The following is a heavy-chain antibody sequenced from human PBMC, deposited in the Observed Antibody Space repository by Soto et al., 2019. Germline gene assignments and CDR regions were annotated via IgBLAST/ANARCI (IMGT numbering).Heavy chain of an antibody. J-gene: IGHJ6*02. D-gene: IGHD6-13*01. CDR1: GGSISSYY. CDR2: IYYSGST. Sequence: ETLSLTCTVSGGSISSYYWSWIRQPPGKGLEWIGYIYYSGSTNYNPSLKSRVTISVDTSKNQFSLKLSSVTAADTAVYYCARDYIAASGDYYGMDVWGQGTTVTVS. CDR3: ARDYIAASGDYYGMDV. V-gene: IGHV4-59*01.